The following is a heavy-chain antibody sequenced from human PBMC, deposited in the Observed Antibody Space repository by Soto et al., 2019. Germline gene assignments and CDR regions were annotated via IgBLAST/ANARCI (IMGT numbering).Heavy chain of an antibody. CDR1: GGTFSTYA. Sequence: QVQLVQSGAEVKKPGSSVKISCKASGGTFSTYAISWVRQAPGQGLEWMGGIIPILGTSSYAQKFQGRVTITADKSTSTAYMEVRSLRSEDTAVYYCARGWETVGSTTPFAYWGQGTLVTVSS. V-gene: IGHV1-69*06. CDR3: ARGWETVGSTTPFAY. J-gene: IGHJ4*02. D-gene: IGHD1-26*01. CDR2: IIPILGTS.